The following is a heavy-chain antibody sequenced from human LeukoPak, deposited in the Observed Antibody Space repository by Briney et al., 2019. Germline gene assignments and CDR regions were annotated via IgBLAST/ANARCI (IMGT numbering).Heavy chain of an antibody. CDR1: GFTFSSNW. Sequence: PGGSLRLSCAASGFTFSSNWMHWVRQAPGKGLVWVSRINEDGSTTNYADSVKGRSTIFRDNAKNTLYLQMNSLRAEDTAVYYCARGRDGSQSPIDDWGQGTLVTVSS. CDR3: ARGRDGSQSPIDD. V-gene: IGHV3-74*01. J-gene: IGHJ4*02. CDR2: INEDGSTT. D-gene: IGHD5-24*01.